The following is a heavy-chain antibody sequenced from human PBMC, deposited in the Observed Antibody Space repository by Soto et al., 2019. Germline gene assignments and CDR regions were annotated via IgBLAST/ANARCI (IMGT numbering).Heavy chain of an antibody. CDR2: INPSGGST. CDR3: ERDFGDYRWFDP. CDR1: GYTFTSYY. V-gene: IGHV1-46*01. D-gene: IGHD2-21*02. J-gene: IGHJ5*02. Sequence: ASVKVSCKASGYTFTSYYMHWVRQAPGQGLEWMGIINPSGGSTSYAQKFQGRVTMTRDTSTSTVYMELSSLRSEDTAVYYCERDFGDYRWFDPWGQGTPVTVSS.